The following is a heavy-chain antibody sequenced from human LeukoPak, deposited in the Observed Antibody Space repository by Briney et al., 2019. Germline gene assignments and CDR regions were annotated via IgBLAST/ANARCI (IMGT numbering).Heavy chain of an antibody. CDR3: ARGGRSSGGYLYNFDY. D-gene: IGHD1-26*01. J-gene: IGHJ4*02. Sequence: GGSLRLSCAASGFTVSSNYMSWVRQAPGKGLEWVSVIYSGGSSYYADSVKGRFTLSRDDSKNTLYLQMNSLRAEDTAVYYCARGGRSSGGYLYNFDYWGQGTLVTVSS. CDR1: GFTVSSNY. V-gene: IGHV3-53*01. CDR2: IYSGGSS.